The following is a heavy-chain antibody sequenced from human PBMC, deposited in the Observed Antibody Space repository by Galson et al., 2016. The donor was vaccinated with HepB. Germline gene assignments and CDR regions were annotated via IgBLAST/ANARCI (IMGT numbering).Heavy chain of an antibody. CDR3: ARRYCSSSSCYYNWFDP. D-gene: IGHD2-2*01. V-gene: IGHV4-39*01. J-gene: IGHJ5*02. CDR2: IYYSGST. CDR1: GGSISSNSYF. Sequence: SETLSLTCTVSGGSISSNSYFWGWIRQPPGKGLEWIANIYYSGSTYFSPSLKSRVTISLDASKNQFSLKLSSVTAADTAVYYCARRYCSSSSCYYNWFDPWGQGTLVTVSS.